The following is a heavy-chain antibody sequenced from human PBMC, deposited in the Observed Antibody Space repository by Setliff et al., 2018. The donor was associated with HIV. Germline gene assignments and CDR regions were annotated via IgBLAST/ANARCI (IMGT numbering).Heavy chain of an antibody. CDR1: GGSISSYY. CDR3: ARDRTGGTFDI. J-gene: IGHJ3*02. V-gene: IGHV4-4*07. CDR2: IYTSGST. D-gene: IGHD3-16*01. Sequence: PSETLSLTCTVSGGSISSYYWSWIRQPPGEGLEWIGRIYTSGSTNYNPSLKSRVTMSVDTSKNQFSLKLSSVTAADTAVFYCARDRTGGTFDIWGQGTMVTVSS.